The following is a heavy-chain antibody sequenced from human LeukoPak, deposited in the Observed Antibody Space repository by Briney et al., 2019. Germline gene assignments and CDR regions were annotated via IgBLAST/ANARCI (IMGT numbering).Heavy chain of an antibody. CDR2: IYHSGST. D-gene: IGHD4-11*01. J-gene: IGHJ4*02. CDR3: ARRYSNYFFDY. CDR1: SESFSGYY. V-gene: IGHV4-34*01. Sequence: SETLSLTCAVYSESFSGYYWTWIRQPPGKGLEWIGNIYHSGSTYYNPSLKSRVTISVDTSKNQFSLRLSSVTAADTAVYYCARRYSNYFFDYWGQGTLVTVSS.